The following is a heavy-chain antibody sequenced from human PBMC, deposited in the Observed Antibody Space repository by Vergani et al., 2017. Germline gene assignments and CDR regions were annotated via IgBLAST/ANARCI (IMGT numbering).Heavy chain of an antibody. CDR1: GYTFTSYY. Sequence: QVQLVQSGAEVKKPGASVKVSCKASGYTFTSYYIHWVRQAPGQGLEWMGGIIPIFGTANYAQKFQGRVTITADESTSTAYMELSSLRSEDTAVYYCASTPGGWTSFDYWGQGTLVTVSS. J-gene: IGHJ4*02. CDR2: IIPIFGTA. D-gene: IGHD1-14*01. CDR3: ASTPGGWTSFDY. V-gene: IGHV1-69*13.